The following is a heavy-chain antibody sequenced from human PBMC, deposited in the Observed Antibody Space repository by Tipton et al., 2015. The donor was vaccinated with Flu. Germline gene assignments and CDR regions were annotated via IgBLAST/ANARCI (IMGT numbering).Heavy chain of an antibody. CDR1: GFTFSSYS. D-gene: IGHD5-24*01. Sequence: SLRLSCAASGFTFSSYSMNWVRQAPGKGLEWVSYISSSSSTIYYADSVKGRFTISRDNAKNSLYLQMNSLRAEDTAVYYCATKYERWLQGAFDIWGQGTMVTVSS. J-gene: IGHJ3*02. V-gene: IGHV3-48*04. CDR2: ISSSSSTI. CDR3: ATKYERWLQGAFDI.